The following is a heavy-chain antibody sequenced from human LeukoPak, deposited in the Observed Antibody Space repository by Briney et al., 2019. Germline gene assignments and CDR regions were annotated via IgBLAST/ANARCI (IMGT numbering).Heavy chain of an antibody. J-gene: IGHJ4*02. CDR2: IYSGGST. CDR3: ARPGRDGYNCFDY. CDR1: GFTFSSSA. D-gene: IGHD5-24*01. V-gene: IGHV3-53*01. Sequence: QPGGSLRLSCAASGFTFSSSAMSWVRQAPGKGLEWVSVIYSGGSTYYADSVKGRFTISRDNSKNTLYLQMNSLRAEDTAVYYCARPGRDGYNCFDYWGQGTLVTVSS.